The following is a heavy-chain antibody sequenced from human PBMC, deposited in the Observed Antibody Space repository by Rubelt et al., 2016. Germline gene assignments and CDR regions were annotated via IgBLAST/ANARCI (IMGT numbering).Heavy chain of an antibody. Sequence: QVTLKESGPVLVKPTETLTLTCAVSGFSLSNTRMGVSWIRQSPGKALEWLAHVFSNDEKSYSTSLKNRLTIAKETSKSQVVLTLTNMDPVDTATYYCARIQFRNQYYFDYWGQGTLVTVSS. CDR2: VFSNDEK. CDR1: GFSLSNTRMG. V-gene: IGHV2-26*01. CDR3: ARIQFRNQYYFDY. D-gene: IGHD1-14*01. J-gene: IGHJ4*02.